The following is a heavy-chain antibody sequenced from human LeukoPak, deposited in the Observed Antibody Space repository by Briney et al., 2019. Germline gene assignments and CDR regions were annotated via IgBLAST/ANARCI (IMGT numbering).Heavy chain of an antibody. D-gene: IGHD6-13*01. Sequence: GGSLRLSCAASGFTFSNYGMHWVRQAPGKGLEWVAVIWYDGSNKYYADSVKGRYTISRDNSKNTLYLEMNSLRAEDTAVYYCARDVSSSWPFHYFDYWGQGTLVTVSS. CDR3: ARDVSSSWPFHYFDY. V-gene: IGHV3-33*01. CDR2: IWYDGSNK. J-gene: IGHJ4*02. CDR1: GFTFSNYG.